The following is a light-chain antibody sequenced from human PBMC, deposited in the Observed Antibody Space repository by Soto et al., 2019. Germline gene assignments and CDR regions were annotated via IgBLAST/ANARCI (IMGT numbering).Light chain of an antibody. J-gene: IGLJ2*01. CDR1: SSDVGGYNY. CDR3: SSYTSSSTLV. Sequence: QSALTQPASVSGSPGQSITISCTGTSSDVGGYNYVSWYQQHPGKAPKLMIYDVSYRPSGFSNRFSGTKSGNTASLTISGLQAEDEADYYCSSYTSSSTLVVGGGTKLTVL. CDR2: DVS. V-gene: IGLV2-14*01.